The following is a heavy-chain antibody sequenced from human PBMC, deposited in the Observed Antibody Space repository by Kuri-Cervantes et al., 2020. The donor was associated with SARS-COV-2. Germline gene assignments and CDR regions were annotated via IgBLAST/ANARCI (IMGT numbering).Heavy chain of an antibody. D-gene: IGHD3-10*01. CDR2: INPNSGGT. CDR1: GYTFTDYY. V-gene: IGHV1-2*02. Sequence: ASVKVSCKASGYTFTDYYLHWVRQAPGQGLEWMGWINPNSGGTNYAQKFQGRVTMTRDTSISTAYMELSRLRSDDTAVYYCASDWAYVDPGYFDYWGQGTLVTVSS. CDR3: ASDWAYVDPGYFDY. J-gene: IGHJ4*02.